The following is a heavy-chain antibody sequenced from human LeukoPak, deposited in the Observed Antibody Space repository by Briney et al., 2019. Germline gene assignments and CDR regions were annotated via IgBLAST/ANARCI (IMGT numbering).Heavy chain of an antibody. Sequence: PGGSLRLSCAASGFTFSGSAVHWVRQASGKGLEWVGHIRSKANSYATAYAASVKGRFTISRDDSKNTAYLQMNSLKTEDTALYYCTSYGDNDLNYYYNHYMDVWGKGTTVTVSS. CDR1: GFTFSGSA. J-gene: IGHJ6*03. CDR3: TSYGDNDLNYYYNHYMDV. V-gene: IGHV3-73*01. CDR2: IRSKANSYAT. D-gene: IGHD4/OR15-4a*01.